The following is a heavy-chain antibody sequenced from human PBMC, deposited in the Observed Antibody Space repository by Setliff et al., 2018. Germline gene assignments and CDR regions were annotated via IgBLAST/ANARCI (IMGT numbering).Heavy chain of an antibody. D-gene: IGHD2-15*01. CDR2: INSDGSSR. CDR3: ASSSGGNYEAYFDY. V-gene: IGHV3-74*03. Sequence: GGSLRLSCAASGFTFSSYWMHWVRQAPGKGLVWVSRINSDGSSRAYADSVKGRFSISRDNSQNTLYLQMNSLSPEDTALYYCASSSGGNYEAYFDYWGQGTLVTVSS. CDR1: GFTFSSYW. J-gene: IGHJ4*02.